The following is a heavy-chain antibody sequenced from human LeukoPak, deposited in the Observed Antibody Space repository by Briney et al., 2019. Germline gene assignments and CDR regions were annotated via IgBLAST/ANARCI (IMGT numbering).Heavy chain of an antibody. CDR1: GYTFTNYD. Sequence: ASVKVSCKASGYTFTNYDINWVRQATGQGLEWMGWMNPNSGNTGYAQKFQGRVTMTRNTSISTAYMELSSLRSEDTAVYYCARNLGRSSWYIWFDFGGQGTLVTVTS. J-gene: IGHJ5*01. CDR3: ARNLGRSSWYIWFDF. D-gene: IGHD6-13*01. CDR2: MNPNSGNT. V-gene: IGHV1-8*01.